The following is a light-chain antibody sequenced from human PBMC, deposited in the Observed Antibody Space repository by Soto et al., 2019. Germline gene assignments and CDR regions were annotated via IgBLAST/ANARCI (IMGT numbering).Light chain of an antibody. V-gene: IGKV1-12*01. J-gene: IGKJ4*01. CDR3: QQASSFPLT. CDR1: QPISSW. Sequence: IQMTQSPSSVSASVGDRVTITCRASQPISSWLAWYQQKPGQPPNLLIYSASTLRSGVPSRFSGSESGTLFILTITNLQPEDFATYYCQQASSFPLTFGGGTKVEV. CDR2: SAS.